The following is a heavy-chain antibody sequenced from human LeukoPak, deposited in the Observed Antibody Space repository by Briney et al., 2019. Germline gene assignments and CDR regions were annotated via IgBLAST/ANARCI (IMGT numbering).Heavy chain of an antibody. V-gene: IGHV3-30*18. J-gene: IGHJ4*02. CDR1: GFTFSSYG. CDR3: AKGHYYGSGSLLDY. D-gene: IGHD3-10*01. Sequence: TGRSLRLSCAASGFTFSSYGMHWVRQAPGKGLEWVEVISYDGSSKYYADSVKGRFTISRDNSKTTLYLQMSSLRAEDTAVYYCAKGHYYGSGSLLDYWGQGTLVTVSS. CDR2: ISYDGSSK.